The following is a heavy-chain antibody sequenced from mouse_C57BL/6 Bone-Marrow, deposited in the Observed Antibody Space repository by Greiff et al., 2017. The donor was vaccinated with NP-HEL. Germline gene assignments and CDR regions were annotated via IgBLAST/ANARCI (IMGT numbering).Heavy chain of an antibody. J-gene: IGHJ4*01. CDR2: IYPGDGDT. V-gene: IGHV1-80*01. CDR1: GYAFSSYW. Sequence: QVQLKESGAELVKPGASVKISCKASGYAFSSYWMNWVKQRPGKGLEVIGQIYPGDGDTNYNGKFKGKATLTADKSSSTAYMQLSSLTSEDSAVYFCARWRYFGMDYWGQGTSVTVSS. D-gene: IGHD1-1*01. CDR3: ARWRYFGMDY.